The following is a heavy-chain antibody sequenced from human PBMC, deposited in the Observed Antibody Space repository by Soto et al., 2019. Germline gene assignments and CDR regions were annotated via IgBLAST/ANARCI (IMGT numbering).Heavy chain of an antibody. J-gene: IGHJ5*02. Sequence: SETLSLTCAVSGGSISTTHWWTWVRQPPGKGLEWIGDIYYSGSTNYNPSLKSRVTISVDRSKNQFSLKLSSVTAADTAVYYCARRTVIWFDPWGQGTLVTVSS. CDR1: GGSISTTHW. D-gene: IGHD4-4*01. CDR2: IYYSGST. CDR3: ARRTVIWFDP. V-gene: IGHV4-4*02.